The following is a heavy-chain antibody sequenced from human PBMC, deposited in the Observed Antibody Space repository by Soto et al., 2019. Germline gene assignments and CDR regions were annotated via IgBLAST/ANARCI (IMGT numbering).Heavy chain of an antibody. V-gene: IGHV3-7*01. CDR1: GFSLTQYW. J-gene: IGHJ4*02. CDR2: INEDGTKR. Sequence: EVQLVESGGGLVQSGGSLRLSCIASGFSLTQYWMSWVRQTPRKGLEWVAKINEDGTKRDYMESVEGRFTISRDNAKNSVSLQMNSLRAYDTAVYFCTRWDGRCSGGSCFFDSWGQGTLVTVSS. CDR3: TRWDGRCSGGSCFFDS. D-gene: IGHD2-15*01.